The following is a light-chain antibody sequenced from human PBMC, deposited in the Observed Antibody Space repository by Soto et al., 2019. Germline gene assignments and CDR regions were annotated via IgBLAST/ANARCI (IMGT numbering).Light chain of an antibody. J-gene: IGLJ2*01. Sequence: QSVLTQPPSVSGAPGQRVTISCTGSSSNIGAGYDVHWYQQLPGTAPKLLIYGNSNRPSGVPDRFSGSKSGTSASLAITGLQAEDEADYYCQSYDSNLSGLVFGGGTQLTVL. CDR3: QSYDSNLSGLV. CDR1: SSNIGAGYD. CDR2: GNS. V-gene: IGLV1-40*01.